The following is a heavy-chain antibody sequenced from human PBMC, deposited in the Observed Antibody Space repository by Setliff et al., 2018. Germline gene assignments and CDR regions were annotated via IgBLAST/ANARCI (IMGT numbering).Heavy chain of an antibody. CDR1: GASVSSHY. Sequence: SETLSLTCNVSGASVSSHYWDWIRQPPGKGLEWIGFISYSGITTYNVSLKSRVSISVDTSKNQLSLTLSSVTAADTAVYYCARDVGGEGYFDSWGQGTLVTVSS. J-gene: IGHJ4*02. V-gene: IGHV4-59*02. CDR2: ISYSGIT. D-gene: IGHD3-10*01. CDR3: ARDVGGEGYFDS.